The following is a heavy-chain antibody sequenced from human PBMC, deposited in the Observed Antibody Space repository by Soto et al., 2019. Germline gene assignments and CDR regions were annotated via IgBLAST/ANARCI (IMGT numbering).Heavy chain of an antibody. V-gene: IGHV3-13*01. J-gene: IGHJ6*03. Sequence: GGSLRLSCAASGFTFSSYGMHWVRQATGKGLEWVSAIGTAGDTYYPGSVKGRFTISRENAKNSLYLQMNSLRAGDTAVYYCARGRGITIFGVVRDYYYMDVWGKGTTVTFSS. CDR1: GFTFSSYG. CDR3: ARGRGITIFGVVRDYYYMDV. CDR2: IGTAGDT. D-gene: IGHD3-3*01.